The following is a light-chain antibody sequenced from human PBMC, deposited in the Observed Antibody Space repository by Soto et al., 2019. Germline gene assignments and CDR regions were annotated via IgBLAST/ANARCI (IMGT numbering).Light chain of an antibody. CDR1: SSDVGGYNY. Sequence: QSALTQPASVSGSPGQSITISCTGTSSDVGGYNYVSWYQQHPGQAPKLMIYDVSNRPSVVSNRFSGSKSGNTATLTISGLQAEDEADYYCSSYTSSSTLVVFGGGTKLTVL. CDR2: DVS. J-gene: IGLJ2*01. V-gene: IGLV2-14*01. CDR3: SSYTSSSTLVV.